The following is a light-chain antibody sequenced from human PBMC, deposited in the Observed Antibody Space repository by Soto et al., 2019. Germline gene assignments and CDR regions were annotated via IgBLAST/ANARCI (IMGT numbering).Light chain of an antibody. CDR2: DNN. CDR1: SSNIGNNY. V-gene: IGLV1-51*01. CDR3: GTWDSSLSAVV. J-gene: IGLJ2*01. Sequence: QSVLTQPPSVSAAPGQKVTISCSGSSSNIGNNYVSWYQQLPGTAPKLLIYDNNKRPSGIPDRFSGSKSGTSATLGITGLQTGEEADYYCGTWDSSLSAVVFRGGTQLTVL.